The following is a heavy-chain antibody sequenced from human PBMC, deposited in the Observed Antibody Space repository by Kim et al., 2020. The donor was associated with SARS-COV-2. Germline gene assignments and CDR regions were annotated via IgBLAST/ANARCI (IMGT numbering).Heavy chain of an antibody. CDR2: ISSSGGST. J-gene: IGHJ5*02. D-gene: IGHD3-3*01. CDR3: AKGPWSGQLDP. CDR1: GFTFSNYA. V-gene: IGHV3-23*01. Sequence: GGSLRLSCAASGFTFSNYAMSWVRQAPGKGLEWVSAISSSGGSTYYADSVKGRFTISRDNSKNTLYLQMNSLRGEDTAVYYCAKGPWSGQLDPWGQGTLVTVSS.